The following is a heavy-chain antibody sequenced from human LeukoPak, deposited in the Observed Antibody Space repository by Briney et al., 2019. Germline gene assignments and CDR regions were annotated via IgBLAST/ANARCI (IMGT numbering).Heavy chain of an antibody. D-gene: IGHD5-24*01. CDR1: GYTFTSYA. CDR2: INTNTGNP. Sequence: EASVKVSCKASGYTFTSYAMNWVRQAPGQGLEWMGWINTNTGNPTYAQGFTGRFVFSLDTSVSTAYLQISSLKAEDTAVYYCARGEAGRWHRRDAFGIWGQGTMVTVSS. V-gene: IGHV7-4-1*02. J-gene: IGHJ3*02. CDR3: ARGEAGRWHRRDAFGI.